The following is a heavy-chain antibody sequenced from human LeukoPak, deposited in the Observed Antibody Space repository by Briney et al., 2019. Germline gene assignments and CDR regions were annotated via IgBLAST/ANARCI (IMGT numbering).Heavy chain of an antibody. D-gene: IGHD6-13*01. CDR3: ARHGYSSNHLDY. J-gene: IGHJ4*02. CDR2: LYTSGST. V-gene: IGHV4-61*02. Sequence: PSETLSLTCNVSGASISSGNYFWSWIRQPAGKGLQWIGRLYTSGSTDYNPSLKSRVTISVDTSKNQFSLKLSSVTAADTAVYYCARHGYSSNHLDYWGQGTLVTVSS. CDR1: GASISSGNYF.